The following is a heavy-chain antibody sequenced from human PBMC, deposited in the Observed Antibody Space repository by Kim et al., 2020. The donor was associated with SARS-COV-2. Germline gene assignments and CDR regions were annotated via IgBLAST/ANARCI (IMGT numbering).Heavy chain of an antibody. CDR3: ARGRIVGASSDAFDI. J-gene: IGHJ3*02. V-gene: IGHV3-11*05. Sequence: SVMGRFTISRDNAKNALYLQMNSLRAEDAAVYYWARGRIVGASSDAFDIWGQGTMVTVSS. D-gene: IGHD1-26*01.